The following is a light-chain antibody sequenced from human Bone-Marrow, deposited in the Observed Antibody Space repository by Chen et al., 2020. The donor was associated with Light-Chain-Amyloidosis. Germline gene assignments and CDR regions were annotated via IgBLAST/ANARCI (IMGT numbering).Light chain of an antibody. J-gene: IGKJ4*01. CDR1: QNIDNY. V-gene: IGKV1-39*01. Sequence: DIQLSQSPSSLSASVGDRVTITCRASQNIDNYLNWYQHRPGKAPNLLIYSTSSLLRGVPSRFSGSGSGKDFTLTISSLQPEDFATYYCQQNYSPPQFTFGGGTTVEI. CDR3: QQNYSPPQFT. CDR2: STS.